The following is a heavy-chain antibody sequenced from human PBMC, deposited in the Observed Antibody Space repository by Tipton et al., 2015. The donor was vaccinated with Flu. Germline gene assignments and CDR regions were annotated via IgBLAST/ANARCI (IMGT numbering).Heavy chain of an antibody. CDR1: GDSMNSFY. J-gene: IGHJ3*02. CDR2: IYTTGST. CDR3: ARDRSGSGSYYSAFDI. Sequence: TLSLTCTVSGDSMNSFYWSWIRQPAGKGLEWLGRIYTTGSTNYNPSLTSRVTMSLDTSENQLSLKLSSVTAADTAVYYCARDRSGSGSYYSAFDIWGQGTMVTVSS. V-gene: IGHV4-4*07. D-gene: IGHD3-10*01.